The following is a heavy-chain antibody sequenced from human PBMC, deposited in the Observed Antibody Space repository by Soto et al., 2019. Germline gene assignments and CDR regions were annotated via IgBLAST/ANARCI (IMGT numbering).Heavy chain of an antibody. D-gene: IGHD6-13*01. Sequence: PSETLSLTCTVSGGSIGGGGYYWSWIRQHPGKGLEWIGYIYYSGSTYYNPSLKSRVTISVDTSKNQFSLKLSSVTAADTAVYYCARDFKAGQTFDYWGQGTLVTVSS. V-gene: IGHV4-31*03. CDR3: ARDFKAGQTFDY. CDR1: GGSIGGGGYY. J-gene: IGHJ4*02. CDR2: IYYSGST.